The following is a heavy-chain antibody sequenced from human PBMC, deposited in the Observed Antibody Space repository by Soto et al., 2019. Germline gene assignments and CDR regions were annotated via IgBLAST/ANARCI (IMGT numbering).Heavy chain of an antibody. CDR1: GYTFTAYF. CDR3: ARGVGSSWFDP. Sequence: GASVKVSCKASGYTFTAYFMHWVRQAPGQGLEWMGWINPGSGGTNYAQKFQGRVTMTRDTSISTAYMELSSLTSDDTAVYYCARGVGSSWFDPWGQGTLVTVYS. CDR2: INPGSGGT. V-gene: IGHV1-2*02. D-gene: IGHD6-25*01. J-gene: IGHJ5*02.